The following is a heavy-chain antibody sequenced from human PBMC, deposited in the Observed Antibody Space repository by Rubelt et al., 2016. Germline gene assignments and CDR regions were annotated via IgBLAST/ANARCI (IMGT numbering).Heavy chain of an antibody. CDR3: ARSADYNWHAFDI. CDR2: IKQDGSEK. V-gene: IGHV3-7*01. J-gene: IGHJ3*02. Sequence: GSLRLSCAASGFTFSSYWMSWVRQAPGKGLEWVANIKQDGSEKYYVDSVKGRFTISRDNAKNSLYLQMNSLRAEDTAVYYCARSADYNWHAFDIWGQGTVVTVSS. CDR1: GFTFSSYW. D-gene: IGHD1-20*01.